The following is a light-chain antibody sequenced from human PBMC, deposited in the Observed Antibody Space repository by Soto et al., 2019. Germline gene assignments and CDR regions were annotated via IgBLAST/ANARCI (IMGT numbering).Light chain of an antibody. V-gene: IGKV3-11*01. CDR2: DAS. Sequence: EIVLTQSPATLSLSPGERATLSCRASQNVDSYLAWYQQKPGQAPRLLIYDASNRATGIPARFSGSGSETGFTLTISSLEPEDFAVYYCQQRRSWPITFGQGTRLEIK. J-gene: IGKJ5*01. CDR1: QNVDSY. CDR3: QQRRSWPIT.